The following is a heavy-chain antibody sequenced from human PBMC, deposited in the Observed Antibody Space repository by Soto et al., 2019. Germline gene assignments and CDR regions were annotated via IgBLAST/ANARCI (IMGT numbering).Heavy chain of an antibody. D-gene: IGHD1-7*01. CDR3: AKNQERELPRVIDF. J-gene: IGHJ4*02. Sequence: EVWLLESGGGLVKPGGSLRLSCATSGLTFSNYAMRWVRQAPGGGLEWVSSMSGSSSTTYYADSVRGRFTISRDRSKNTLYLQMRSLRAEDTALYYCAKNQERELPRVIDFWGQGTLVSVAS. CDR1: GLTFSNYA. CDR2: MSGSSSTT. V-gene: IGHV3-23*01.